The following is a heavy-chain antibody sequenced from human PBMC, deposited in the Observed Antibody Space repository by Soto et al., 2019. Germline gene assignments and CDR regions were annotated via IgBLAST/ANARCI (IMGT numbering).Heavy chain of an antibody. CDR2: IYYSGST. V-gene: IGHV4-59*11. CDR1: GGSISRHF. D-gene: IGHD3-10*01. Sequence: SETLSLTCTVSGGSISRHFWSWVRQPPGKGLEWIGYIYYSGSTTYNPSLKSRVTISIDTSRTQFSLNLTSVTAADTAVYYCARDLVRGIFYAMDVWGQGTTVTVS. J-gene: IGHJ6*02. CDR3: ARDLVRGIFYAMDV.